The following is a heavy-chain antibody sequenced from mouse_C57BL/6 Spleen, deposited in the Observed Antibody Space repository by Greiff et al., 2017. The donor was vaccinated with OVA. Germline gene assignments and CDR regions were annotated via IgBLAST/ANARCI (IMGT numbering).Heavy chain of an antibody. J-gene: IGHJ3*01. V-gene: IGHV1-55*01. CDR1: GYTFTSYW. D-gene: IGHD1-1*01. Sequence: QVQLQQPGAELVKPGASVKMSCKASGYTFTSYWITWVKQRPGQGLEWIGDIYPGSGSTNYNGKFKSKATLTVDTSSSTAYMQLSSLTSEDSAVYYCARRGSSYEGWFAYWGQGTLVTVSA. CDR2: IYPGSGST. CDR3: ARRGSSYEGWFAY.